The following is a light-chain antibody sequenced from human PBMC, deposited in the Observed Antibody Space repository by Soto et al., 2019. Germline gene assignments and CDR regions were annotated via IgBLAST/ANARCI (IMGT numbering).Light chain of an antibody. J-gene: IGKJ1*01. CDR3: QQYNSYS. V-gene: IGKV1-5*02. Sequence: DIQMTQSPSSVSASVGDRVTIICRASQGISSWLAWYQQKPGTAPKLLIYHASTLESGVPSRLSGSGSGTEFTLTISSLQPDDFATYYCQQYNSYSFGQGTKVDIK. CDR1: QGISSW. CDR2: HAS.